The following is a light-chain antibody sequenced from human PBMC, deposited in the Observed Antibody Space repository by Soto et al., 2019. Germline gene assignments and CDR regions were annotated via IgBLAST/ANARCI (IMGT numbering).Light chain of an antibody. Sequence: DIQRTQPPSSLSASVGHRVTITCRASQSISSYLNWYQQKPGKAPKLLIYAAPSLQSGVPSRFSASGSGTDFTLTIRSLQPEDFATYYCQQSYSTPLTFGPWTKVDTK. CDR2: AAP. V-gene: IGKV1-39*01. J-gene: IGKJ3*01. CDR1: QSISSY. CDR3: QQSYSTPLT.